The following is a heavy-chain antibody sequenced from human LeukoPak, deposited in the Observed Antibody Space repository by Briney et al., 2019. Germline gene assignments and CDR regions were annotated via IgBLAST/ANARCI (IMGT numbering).Heavy chain of an antibody. Sequence: GGSLRLSCVASGFTFSSYTMNWVRQAPGKGLEWVAMINQDGSEKYYLDFVKGRFTISRDIAKNSLYLQMNSLRAEDTAVYYCARGDFWGQGSLVTVSS. CDR2: INQDGSEK. CDR1: GFTFSSYT. CDR3: ARGDF. V-gene: IGHV3-7*01. J-gene: IGHJ4*02.